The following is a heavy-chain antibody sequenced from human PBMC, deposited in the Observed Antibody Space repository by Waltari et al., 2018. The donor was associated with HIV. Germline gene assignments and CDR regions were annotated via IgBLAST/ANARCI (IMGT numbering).Heavy chain of an antibody. CDR1: GYTFTGYY. V-gene: IGHV1-2*02. CDR2: INPNSGGK. J-gene: IGHJ4*02. Sequence: QVQLVQSGAEVKKPGASVKVSCKASGYTFTGYYMHWVRQAPGQGLEWMGWINPNSGGKNYAQKFQGRVTMTRDTSISTAYMELSRLRSDDTAVYYCAREEGRAAAGTDYWGQGTLVTVSS. D-gene: IGHD6-13*01. CDR3: AREEGRAAAGTDY.